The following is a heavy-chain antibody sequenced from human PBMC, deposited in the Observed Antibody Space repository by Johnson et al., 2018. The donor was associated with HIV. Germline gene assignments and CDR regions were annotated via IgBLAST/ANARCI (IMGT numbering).Heavy chain of an antibody. CDR3: ANPTGSDAFDI. CDR2: ISYDGSNK. V-gene: IGHV3-30-3*01. CDR1: GFTFSSYA. D-gene: IGHD1-1*01. Sequence: QVQLVESGGGVVQPGRSLRLSCAASGFTFSSYAMHWVRQAPGKGLEWVAVISYDGSNKYYADSVKGRFTISRDNSKNTLYLQMNSLRADDTAVYYCANPTGSDAFDIWGQGTMVTVSS. J-gene: IGHJ3*02.